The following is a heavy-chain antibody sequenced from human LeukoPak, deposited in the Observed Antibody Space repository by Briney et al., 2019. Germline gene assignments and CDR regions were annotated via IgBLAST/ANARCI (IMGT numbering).Heavy chain of an antibody. J-gene: IGHJ3*02. CDR2: TYYRSKWYN. V-gene: IGHV6-1*01. CDR1: GDSVSSNSAA. Sequence: SQTLSLTCAISGDSVSSNSAAWNWIRQSPSRGLEWLGRTYYRSKWYNDYAVSVKSRITINPDTSKNQFSLQLNSVTPEDTAVYYCARDRDHIFVSDILTGYADAFDIWGQGTMVTVSS. D-gene: IGHD3-9*01. CDR3: ARDRDHIFVSDILTGYADAFDI.